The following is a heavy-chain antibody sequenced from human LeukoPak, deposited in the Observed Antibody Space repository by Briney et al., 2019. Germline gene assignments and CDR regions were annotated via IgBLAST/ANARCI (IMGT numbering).Heavy chain of an antibody. Sequence: SETLSLTCAVYGGSFRGYYWSWLRQPPGKGLEWIGEINHSGSTNYNPSLKSRVTISVDTSKSQFSLKLSPVTAADTAVYYCARLLGAGDYYGSGSPDYWGQGTLVTVSS. D-gene: IGHD3-10*01. J-gene: IGHJ4*02. CDR1: GGSFRGYY. CDR2: INHSGST. CDR3: ARLLGAGDYYGSGSPDY. V-gene: IGHV4-34*01.